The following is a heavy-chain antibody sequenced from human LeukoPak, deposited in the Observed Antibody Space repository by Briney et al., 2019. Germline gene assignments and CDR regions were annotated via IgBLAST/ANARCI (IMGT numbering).Heavy chain of an antibody. V-gene: IGHV3-30*02. CDR1: GFTFSSYG. CDR2: IRYDGSNK. Sequence: PGGSLRLSCAASGFTFSSYGMHWVRQAPGKGLEWVAFIRYDGSNKYYADSVKGRFTISRDNSKNTLYLQMNSLRAEDTAVYYCANDYGDYPWYRGQGTLVTVSS. J-gene: IGHJ4*02. D-gene: IGHD4-17*01. CDR3: ANDYGDYPWY.